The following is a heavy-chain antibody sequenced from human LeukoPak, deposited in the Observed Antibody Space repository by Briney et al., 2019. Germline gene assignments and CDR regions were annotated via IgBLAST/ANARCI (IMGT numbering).Heavy chain of an antibody. CDR2: TYYSGST. CDR1: GGSIRSYY. V-gene: IGHV4-59*08. Sequence: SETLSLTCTVSGGSIRSYYWSWIRQSPGKGLEWIGHTYYSGSTNQNPSLKSRVTISVDTSKNQFSLKLSSVTAADTAVYYCASLGSPDYWGQGTLVTVSS. CDR3: ASLGSPDY. J-gene: IGHJ4*02.